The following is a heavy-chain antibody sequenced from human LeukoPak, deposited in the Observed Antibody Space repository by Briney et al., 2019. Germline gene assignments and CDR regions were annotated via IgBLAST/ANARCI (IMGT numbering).Heavy chain of an antibody. CDR2: IIPILGIA. CDR1: GGTFSSYT. V-gene: IGHV1-69*04. CDR3: ARDLRFVVVVAATSAFDI. J-gene: IGHJ3*02. D-gene: IGHD2-15*01. Sequence: SVKVSCKASGGTFSSYTISWVRQAPGQGLEWMGRIIPILGIANYAQKFQGRVTITADKSTSTAYMELSSLRSEDTAVYYCARDLRFVVVVAATSAFDIWGQGTMVTVSS.